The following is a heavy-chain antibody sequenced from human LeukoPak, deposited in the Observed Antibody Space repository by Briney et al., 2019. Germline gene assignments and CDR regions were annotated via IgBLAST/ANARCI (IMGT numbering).Heavy chain of an antibody. CDR2: ISSSSSTI. CDR3: ARGEFHSSGWYRQSRFDY. D-gene: IGHD6-19*01. Sequence: GGSLRLSCAASGFTFSSYSMNWVRQAPGKGLEWVSYISSSSSTIYYADSVKGRFTISRDNAKNSLYLQMNSLRAEDTAVYYCARGEFHSSGWYRQSRFDYWGQGTLVTVSS. V-gene: IGHV3-48*04. CDR1: GFTFSSYS. J-gene: IGHJ4*02.